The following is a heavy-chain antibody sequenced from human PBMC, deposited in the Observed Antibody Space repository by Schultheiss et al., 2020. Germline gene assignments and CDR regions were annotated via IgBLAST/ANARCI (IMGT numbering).Heavy chain of an antibody. CDR2: IYYSGST. J-gene: IGHJ4*02. Sequence: SETLSLTCTVSGGSVSSGSYYWSWIRQPPGKGLEWIGYIYYSGSTNYNPSLKSRVTISVDKSKNQFSLKLSSVTAADTAVYYCARYGGIAAAGTGGDYWGKGTLVTVSS. CDR1: GGSVSSGSYY. V-gene: IGHV4-61*01. CDR3: ARYGGIAAAGTGGDY. D-gene: IGHD6-13*01.